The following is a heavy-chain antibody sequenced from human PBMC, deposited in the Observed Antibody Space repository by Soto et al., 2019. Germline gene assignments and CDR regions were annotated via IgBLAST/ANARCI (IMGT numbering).Heavy chain of an antibody. CDR1: GFTFNNFA. Sequence: EVQLLESGGGLVPPGGPLRLSCAASGFTFNNFAMIWVRQAPGKGLQWVSAISASGANTFYADSVKGRFTVSRDNSMNTLFLQVNSLRAEDTAVYYCAKLSNSGSYYWGQGTLVTVSS. CDR3: AKLSNSGSYY. J-gene: IGHJ4*02. CDR2: ISASGANT. D-gene: IGHD3-10*01. V-gene: IGHV3-23*01.